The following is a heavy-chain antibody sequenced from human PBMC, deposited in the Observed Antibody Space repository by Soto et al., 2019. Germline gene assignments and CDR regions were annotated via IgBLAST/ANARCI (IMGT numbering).Heavy chain of an antibody. D-gene: IGHD3-3*01. CDR1: GYTFTGYY. V-gene: IGHV1-2*04. J-gene: IGHJ6*02. CDR2: INPNSGGT. CDR3: ARGQMDYDFWSGYYYYYYGMDV. Sequence: ASVKVSRKASGYTFTGYYMHWVRQAPGQGLEWMGWINPNSGGTNYAQKFQGWVTMTRDTSISTAYMELSRLRSDDTAVYYCARGQMDYDFWSGYYYYYYGMDVWGQGTTVTVSS.